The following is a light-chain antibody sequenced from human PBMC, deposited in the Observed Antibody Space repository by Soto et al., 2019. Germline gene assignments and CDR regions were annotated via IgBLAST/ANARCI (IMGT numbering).Light chain of an antibody. CDR3: QVSQT. CDR1: QSVSSN. CDR2: GAS. Sequence: EIVMTQSPATLSVSPGERATLSCRASQSVSSNLAWYQQKPGQAPRLLIYGASTRATGIPARFSGSGSGTEFTLTISSLQSEDFAVYYCQVSQTFGSGTKVD. V-gene: IGKV3-15*01. J-gene: IGKJ3*01.